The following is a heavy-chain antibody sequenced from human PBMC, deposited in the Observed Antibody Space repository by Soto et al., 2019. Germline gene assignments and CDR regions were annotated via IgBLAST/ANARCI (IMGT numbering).Heavy chain of an antibody. CDR2: INNAGST. Sequence: EVQLVESGGTLVQPGGSLKLSCAASGFDASVNFMTWVRQAPGKGLEWVTAINNAGSTFYADSVKDRFSISRDYSKNTLYLQMNSLRVEDTAMYYCVRENYYYGMDVWGQGTAVTVSS. J-gene: IGHJ6*02. V-gene: IGHV3-66*01. CDR3: VRENYYYGMDV. CDR1: GFDASVNF.